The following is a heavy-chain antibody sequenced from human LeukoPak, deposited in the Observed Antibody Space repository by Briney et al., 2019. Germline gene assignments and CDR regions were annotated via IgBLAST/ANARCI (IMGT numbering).Heavy chain of an antibody. J-gene: IGHJ5*02. CDR3: ARGGMTFHNWFDP. D-gene: IGHD2/OR15-2a*01. CDR2: IYYSGST. Sequence: SQTLSLTCPVSGGSISSGAYYWSWIRQPPGKGLEWIGYIYYSGSTYYNPSLKSRVTLSVDTSKNQFSLKLSSVTAADTAVYYCARGGMTFHNWFDPWGQGTLVTVSS. CDR1: GGSISSGAYY. V-gene: IGHV4-30-4*01.